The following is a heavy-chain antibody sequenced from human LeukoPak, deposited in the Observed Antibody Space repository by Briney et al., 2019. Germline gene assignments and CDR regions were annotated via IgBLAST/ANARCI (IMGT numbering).Heavy chain of an antibody. CDR2: INSDGSST. V-gene: IGHV3-74*01. CDR1: GFTFSSYW. D-gene: IGHD5-18*01. Sequence: SGGSLRLSCAASGFTFSSYWMHWVRQAPGKGLVWVSRINSDGSSTSYADSVKGRFTISRDNAKNTLYLQMNSLRAEDTAVYYCARGGYHHGFDIWGQGTMVTVSS. J-gene: IGHJ3*02. CDR3: ARGGYHHGFDI.